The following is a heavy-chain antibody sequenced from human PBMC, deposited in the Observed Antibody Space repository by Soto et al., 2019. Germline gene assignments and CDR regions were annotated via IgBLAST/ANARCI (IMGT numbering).Heavy chain of an antibody. J-gene: IGHJ5*02. Sequence: QVQLVQSGAEVKKPGSSVKVSCKASGGTFSSYAISWVRQAPGQGLEGMGGIIPIFGTANYAQKFQGRVTITADDSTSTAYMELSSLRSEDTAVSSCAREVGATLNWFAPWGQGTLVTVSS. CDR2: IIPIFGTA. CDR3: AREVGATLNWFAP. CDR1: GGTFSSYA. V-gene: IGHV1-69*01. D-gene: IGHD1-26*01.